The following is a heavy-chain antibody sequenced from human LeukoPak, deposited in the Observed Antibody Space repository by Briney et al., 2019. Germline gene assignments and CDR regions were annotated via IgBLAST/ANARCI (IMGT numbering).Heavy chain of an antibody. V-gene: IGHV3-30*02. J-gene: IGHJ4*02. CDR3: AKERKLLPFDC. CDR1: GFTFGSYG. D-gene: IGHD4-23*01. Sequence: PGGSLRLSCAASGFTFGSYGMHWVRQAPGRGLEWMTFIRYDGNEKFYSDSVKGRITVSRDNSKNTLYLQMSSLRPEDTAIYYCAKERKLLPFDCWGQGTLVTVSS. CDR2: IRYDGNEK.